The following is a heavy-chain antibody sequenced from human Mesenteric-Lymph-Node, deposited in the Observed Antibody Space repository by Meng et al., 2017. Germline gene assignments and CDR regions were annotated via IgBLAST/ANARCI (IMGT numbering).Heavy chain of an antibody. CDR2: IIPIFGTA. CDR1: GGTFSSYA. CDR3: ATRSILLGYSGGWYPQYYFDY. V-gene: IGHV1-69*06. Sequence: SVKVSCKASGGTFSSYAISWVRQAPGQGLEGMGGIIPIFGTANYAQKFQGRVTITADKSTSTAYMEQSSLRSEDTAVYYCATRSILLGYSGGWYPQYYFDYWGQGTLVTVSS. D-gene: IGHD6-19*01. J-gene: IGHJ4*02.